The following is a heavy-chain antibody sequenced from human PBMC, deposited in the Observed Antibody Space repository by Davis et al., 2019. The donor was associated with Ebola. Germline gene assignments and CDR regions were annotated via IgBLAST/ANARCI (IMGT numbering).Heavy chain of an antibody. D-gene: IGHD4/OR15-4a*01. CDR1: GFTFGSYA. CDR3: AKDRRSWILANSLDV. V-gene: IGHV3-30*18. J-gene: IGHJ6*04. CDR2: LSYDGTYE. Sequence: GESLKISCAASGFTFGSYAMHWVRQAPGKGLEWVAVLSYDGTYEYYGDSVNGRFSISRDNSKNTLYLQMNSLRPEDTAVYYCAKDRRSWILANSLDVWGEGTTVIVSS.